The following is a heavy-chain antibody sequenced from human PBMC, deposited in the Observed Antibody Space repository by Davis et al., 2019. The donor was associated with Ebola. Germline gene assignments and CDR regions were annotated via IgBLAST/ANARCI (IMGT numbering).Heavy chain of an antibody. V-gene: IGHV3-7*03. CDR2: IKQDGTEK. J-gene: IGHJ4*02. CDR3: ASTLTFDH. CDR1: GFTFCNYW. Sequence: ESLKISCASSGFTFCNYWMTWARQAPGKGLEWVAKIKQDGTEKYYVDSVEGRFTISRDNAKNLVYLQLINLRDEDTAIYYCASTLTFDHWGQGTLVTVSS.